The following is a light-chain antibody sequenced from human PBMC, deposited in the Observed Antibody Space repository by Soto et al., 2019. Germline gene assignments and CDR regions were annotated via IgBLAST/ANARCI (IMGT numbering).Light chain of an antibody. Sequence: EIVLTQSPGTLSLSPGERATLSCRASQSVSSSYLAWYQQKPGQAPRLLIYGASSRATGIPDRFSGSGSGTDFTLTISRLEPEDFAVYYCQLGVTFGQGTKV. CDR3: QLGVT. CDR1: QSVSSSY. CDR2: GAS. J-gene: IGKJ1*01. V-gene: IGKV3-20*01.